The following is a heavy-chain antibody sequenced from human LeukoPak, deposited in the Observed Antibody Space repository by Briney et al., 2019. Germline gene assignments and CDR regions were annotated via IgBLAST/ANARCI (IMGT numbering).Heavy chain of an antibody. D-gene: IGHD5-24*01. CDR3: ARRMADYYYYMDV. V-gene: IGHV4-59*12. Sequence: SETLSLTGTVSGGSISSYYWSWIRQPPGKGLEWIGYIFYSGGTNYNPSLKSRVTMSVDTSKTQFSLKLSSVTAADTAVYYCARRMADYYYYMDVWGKGTTVTVSS. J-gene: IGHJ6*03. CDR1: GGSISSYY. CDR2: IFYSGGT.